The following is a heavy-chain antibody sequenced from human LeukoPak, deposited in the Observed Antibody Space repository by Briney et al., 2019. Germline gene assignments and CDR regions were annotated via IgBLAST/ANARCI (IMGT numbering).Heavy chain of an antibody. CDR1: GGTFSSYA. CDR3: AREGKVLRYFDWLSANYYYYYMDV. CDR2: IIPIFGTA. J-gene: IGHJ6*03. D-gene: IGHD3-9*01. Sequence: PGSSVKVSCKASGGTFSSYAISWVRQAPGQGLEWMGGIIPIFGTANYAQKFQGRVTITADKSTSTAYMELSSLRSEDTAVYYCAREGKVLRYFDWLSANYYYYYMDVWGKGTTVTISS. V-gene: IGHV1-69*06.